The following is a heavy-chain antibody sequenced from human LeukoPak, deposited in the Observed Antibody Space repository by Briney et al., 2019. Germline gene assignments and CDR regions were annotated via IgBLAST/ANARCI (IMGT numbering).Heavy chain of an antibody. CDR1: GFTFSSYA. CDR2: ISYDGSNK. CDR3: ARAHFYCSSTSCYGQIITAFIAVAGHLDY. D-gene: IGHD2-2*01. J-gene: IGHJ4*02. V-gene: IGHV3-30*04. Sequence: GRSLRLSCAASGFTFSSYAMHWVRQAPGKGLEWVAVISYDGSNKYYADSVKGRFTISRDNSKNTLYLQMNSLRAEDTAVYYCARAHFYCSSTSCYGQIITAFIAVAGHLDYWGQGTPVTVSS.